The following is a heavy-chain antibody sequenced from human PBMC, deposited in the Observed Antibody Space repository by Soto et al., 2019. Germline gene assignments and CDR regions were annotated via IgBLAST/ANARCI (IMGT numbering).Heavy chain of an antibody. D-gene: IGHD3-10*01. V-gene: IGHV1-69*06. CDR1: GGTFSSYA. J-gene: IGHJ4*02. Sequence: QVQLVQSGAEVNKPGSSVKVSCKASGGTFSSYAISWVRHAPGQGLEWLGGIIPIFGTVNYAQKFQGRVTIPADKSPSTAYMELSSLRSEDTAGYYCALGVGYYYGSGSYHFDSWVQGTLVTVSS. CDR3: ALGVGYYYGSGSYHFDS. CDR2: IIPIFGTV.